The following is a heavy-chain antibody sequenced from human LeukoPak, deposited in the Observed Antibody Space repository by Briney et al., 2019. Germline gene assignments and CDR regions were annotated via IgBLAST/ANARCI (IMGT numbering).Heavy chain of an antibody. CDR3: ASNSRSCSGGSCHYYFDY. V-gene: IGHV1-46*01. Sequence: ASVKVSCKASGYTFTSYYMHWVRQAPGQGLEWMGIINPSGGSASYAQKFQGRVTMTRDMSTSTVYMELSSLRSEDTAVYYCASNSRSCSGGSCHYYFDYWGQGTLVTVSS. D-gene: IGHD2-15*01. CDR2: INPSGGSA. J-gene: IGHJ4*02. CDR1: GYTFTSYY.